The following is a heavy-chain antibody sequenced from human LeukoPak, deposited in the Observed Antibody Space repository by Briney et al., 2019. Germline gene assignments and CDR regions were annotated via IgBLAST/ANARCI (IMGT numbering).Heavy chain of an antibody. D-gene: IGHD6-13*01. CDR2: IYYSGST. Sequence: PSETLSLTCTVSGGSISSGGYYWSWIRQHPGTGLEWIGYIYYSGSTYYNPSLKSRVTISVDTSKNQFSLKLSSVSAADTAVYYCATKSRNSSWFQPVDLAFDIWGQGTMVTVSS. V-gene: IGHV4-31*03. J-gene: IGHJ3*02. CDR3: ATKSRNSSWFQPVDLAFDI. CDR1: GGSISSGGYY.